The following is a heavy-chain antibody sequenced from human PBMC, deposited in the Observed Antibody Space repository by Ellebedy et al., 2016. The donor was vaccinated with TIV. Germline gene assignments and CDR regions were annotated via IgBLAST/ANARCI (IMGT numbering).Heavy chain of an antibody. CDR2: INRSGRA. D-gene: IGHD6-19*01. Sequence: SETLSLTCAVYGGSFTGYYYSWIRQPPGKGLEWIGEINRSGRATYNPSLKGRVTISADMSKNQFSLRLTSVTAADTAVYYCAEGRSGWYYFDYWGQGTLVTVSS. CDR1: GGSFTGYY. CDR3: AEGRSGWYYFDY. J-gene: IGHJ4*02. V-gene: IGHV4-34*01.